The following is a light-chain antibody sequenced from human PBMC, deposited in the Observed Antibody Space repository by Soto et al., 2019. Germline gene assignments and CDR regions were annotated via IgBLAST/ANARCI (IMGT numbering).Light chain of an antibody. CDR1: QAITNW. Sequence: DIQMTQSPSTVYAFVGDTVTITCRASQAITNWMAWYHQKPGKAPKLLIYRASTLERGVPSMFSGSGSGKEFTLTIIGLQSYDGGTYHCQLYDTNSPYTFGQGNRLEI. CDR3: QLYDTNSPYT. CDR2: RAS. J-gene: IGKJ2*01. V-gene: IGKV1-5*03.